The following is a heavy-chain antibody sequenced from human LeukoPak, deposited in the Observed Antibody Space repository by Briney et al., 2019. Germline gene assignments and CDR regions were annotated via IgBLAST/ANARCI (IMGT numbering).Heavy chain of an antibody. CDR2: IFASGST. CDR1: GASISSCY. CDR3: ARQGFSVAGKRSWFDP. Sequence: SETLSLTCTVSGASISSCYWSWIRQPPGKGLEWIGHIFASGSTNYNPSLKSRVTISVDTSKNHLSLKLISVTAADTAVYYCARQGFSVAGKRSWFDPWGQGTLVTVSS. J-gene: IGHJ5*02. V-gene: IGHV4-4*09. D-gene: IGHD6-19*01.